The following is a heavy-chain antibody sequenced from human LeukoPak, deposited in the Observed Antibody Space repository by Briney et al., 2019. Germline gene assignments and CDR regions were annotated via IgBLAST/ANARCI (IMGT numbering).Heavy chain of an antibody. CDR1: GGSISSGDYY. CDR2: IYYSGDT. D-gene: IGHD6-13*01. Sequence: SETLSLTCTVSGGSISSGDYYWSWIRQPPGKGLEWIGYIYYSGDTYYNPSLKSRVTISVDTSKNQFSLKLSSVTAADTAVYYCARESPAGAAAGTFYYYYYMDVWGKGTTVTVSS. J-gene: IGHJ6*03. CDR3: ARESPAGAAAGTFYYYYYMDV. V-gene: IGHV4-30-4*01.